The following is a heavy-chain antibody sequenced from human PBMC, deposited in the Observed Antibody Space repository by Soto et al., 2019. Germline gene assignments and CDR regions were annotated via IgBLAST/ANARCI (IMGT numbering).Heavy chain of an antibody. CDR1: GGTFSNYA. V-gene: IGHV1-69*12. D-gene: IGHD5-12*01. CDR2: IIPIFGTA. CDR3: AVGYVDIVPMGMNPFDP. J-gene: IGHJ5*02. Sequence: QVQLVQSGAEVKKPGSSVKVSCKASGGTFSNYAISWVRQAPGQGLEWMGGIIPIFGTANYAQKFQGRVTITADESTSTAYTELSSLRSEDTAIYYCAVGYVDIVPMGMNPFDPWGQGTLVTVSS.